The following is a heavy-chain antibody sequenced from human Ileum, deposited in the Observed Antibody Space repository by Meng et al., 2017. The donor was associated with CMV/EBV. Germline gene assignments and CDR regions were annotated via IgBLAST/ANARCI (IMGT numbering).Heavy chain of an antibody. Sequence: QEWAAGLCVPPELCSRTCSVSGGSISSGRYFWAWIRQLPGKGLEWMGWISFIWNTFYHPSLQTRVTITRDTCKSHFSLILNSVTAADTAVYFCAIAPITASRHNCFDSWGQGTLVTVSS. CDR1: GGSISSGRYF. V-gene: IGHV4-39*07. J-gene: IGHJ5*01. D-gene: IGHD1-20*01. CDR3: AIAPITASRHNCFDS. CDR2: ISFIWNT.